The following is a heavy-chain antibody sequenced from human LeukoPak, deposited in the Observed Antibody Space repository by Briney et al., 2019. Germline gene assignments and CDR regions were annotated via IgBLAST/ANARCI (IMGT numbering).Heavy chain of an antibody. Sequence: GGSLRLSCAASEFTFSSYAMSWVRRAPGKGLEWVSGISGTGGNTYYTDTVKGRFTISRDNSKNTLYLQMNSLRAEDTAVYYCAKSGGAIAVAATRYFQHWGQGTLVTVSS. J-gene: IGHJ1*01. CDR3: AKSGGAIAVAATRYFQH. D-gene: IGHD6-19*01. CDR1: EFTFSSYA. CDR2: ISGTGGNT. V-gene: IGHV3-23*01.